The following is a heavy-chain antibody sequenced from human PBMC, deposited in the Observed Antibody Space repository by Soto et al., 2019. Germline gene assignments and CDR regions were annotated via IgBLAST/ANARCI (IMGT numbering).Heavy chain of an antibody. V-gene: IGHV1-69*02. CDR3: ARVPYYYGSGSYYWFDP. CDR2: IIPILGIA. CDR1: GGTFSSYT. Sequence: QVQLVQSGAEVKKPGSSVKVSCKASGGTFSSYTISWVRQAPGQGLEWMGRIIPILGIANYAQKFQGRVPITADKSTSTAYMELSSLRSEDTAVYYCARVPYYYGSGSYYWFDPWGQGTLVTVSS. J-gene: IGHJ5*02. D-gene: IGHD3-10*01.